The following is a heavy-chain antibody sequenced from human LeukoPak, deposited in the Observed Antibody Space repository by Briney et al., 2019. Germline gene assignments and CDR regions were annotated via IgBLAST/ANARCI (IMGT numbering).Heavy chain of an antibody. V-gene: IGHV4-34*01. CDR2: INHSGST. D-gene: IGHD3-10*01. Sequence: TSETLSLTCAVYGGSFSGYYWSWIRQPPGKGLEWIGEINHSGSTNYNPSLKSRVTISVDTSKNQFSLKLSSVTAADTAVYYCARLLSVRGVKALDYWGQGTLVTVSS. CDR1: GGSFSGYY. J-gene: IGHJ4*02. CDR3: ARLLSVRGVKALDY.